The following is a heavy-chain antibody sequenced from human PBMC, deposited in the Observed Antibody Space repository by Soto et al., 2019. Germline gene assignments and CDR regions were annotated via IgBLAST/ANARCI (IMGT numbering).Heavy chain of an antibody. CDR1: GFTFSSYA. V-gene: IGHV3-23*01. Sequence: GSLRLSCAASGFTFSSYAMSWVRQAPGKGLEWVSAISGSGGSTYYADSVKGRFTISRDNSKNTLYLQMNSLRAEDTAVYYCAKTMAVGGSYRFKYYFDYWGQGTLVTVSS. CDR3: AKTMAVGGSYRFKYYFDY. CDR2: ISGSGGST. J-gene: IGHJ4*02. D-gene: IGHD3-16*02.